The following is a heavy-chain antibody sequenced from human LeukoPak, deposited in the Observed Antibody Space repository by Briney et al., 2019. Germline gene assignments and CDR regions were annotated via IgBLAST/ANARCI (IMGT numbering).Heavy chain of an antibody. CDR2: IKQDGSEK. D-gene: IGHD4-17*01. CDR1: GFTLSSYW. Sequence: PGGSLRLSCAASGFTLSSYWMTWVRQAPGKGLEWVANIKQDGSEKYYVDSVKGRFTTSRDNANNSLYLQMNSLRAEDTAVYYCARATDYVDIYDAFDIWGQGTMVTVSS. V-gene: IGHV3-7*01. J-gene: IGHJ3*02. CDR3: ARATDYVDIYDAFDI.